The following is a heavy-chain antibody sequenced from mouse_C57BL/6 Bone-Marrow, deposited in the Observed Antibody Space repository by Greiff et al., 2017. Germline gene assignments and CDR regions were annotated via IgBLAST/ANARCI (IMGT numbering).Heavy chain of an antibody. CDR1: GYTFTSYG. J-gene: IGHJ2*01. D-gene: IGHD2-5*01. V-gene: IGHV1-81*01. CDR2: IYPRSGNT. Sequence: QVQLQQSGAELARPGASVKLSCKASGYTFTSYGISWVKQRTGQGLEWIGEIYPRSGNTYYNEKFKGKATLTADKSSSTAYMELRSLTSEDSAVYFCARERSYYSNYDFDYWGQGTTLTVSS. CDR3: ARERSYYSNYDFDY.